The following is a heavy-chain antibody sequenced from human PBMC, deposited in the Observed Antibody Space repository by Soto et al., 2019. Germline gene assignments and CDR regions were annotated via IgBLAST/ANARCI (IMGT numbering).Heavy chain of an antibody. J-gene: IGHJ4*02. V-gene: IGHV3-30-3*01. CDR3: ARGESPVAGTCDS. CDR2: VSYDGSNK. D-gene: IGHD6-19*01. CDR1: GFTFSSYA. Sequence: QVQLVESGGGVVQPGRSLRLSCVVSGFTFSSYAMHWVRQAPGKWLEWVEVVSYDGSNKYYADSVKGRFNLSRDSSKNTLYLQMNSVSAEDTAVYYCARGESPVAGTCDSWGQGTLVTVSS.